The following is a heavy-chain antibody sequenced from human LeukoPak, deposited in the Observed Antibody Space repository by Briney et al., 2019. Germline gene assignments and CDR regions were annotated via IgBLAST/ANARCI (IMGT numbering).Heavy chain of an antibody. J-gene: IGHJ4*02. CDR1: GFTFSSYA. CDR2: ISYDGSNK. CDR3: ASHLNLGY. Sequence: GGSLRLSCVASGFTFSSYAMHWVRQAPGKGLEWVAVISYDGSNKYYADSVKGRFTISRDNSKNTLYLQMNSLRAEDTAVYYCASHLNLGYWGQGTLVTVSS. V-gene: IGHV3-30-3*01.